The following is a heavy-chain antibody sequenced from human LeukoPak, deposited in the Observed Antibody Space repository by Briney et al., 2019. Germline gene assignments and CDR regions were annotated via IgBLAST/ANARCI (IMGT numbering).Heavy chain of an antibody. CDR3: ARHGGRLQTLDY. V-gene: IGHV4-59*08. Sequence: PSETLSLTCTVSGGSISRYYWSWIRQPPGKGLEWIGYIYYSGSTNYNPSLKSRVTTSVDTSKNQFSLKLSSVTAADTAVYYCARHGGRLQTLDYWGQGTLVTVSS. CDR1: GGSISRYY. CDR2: IYYSGST. D-gene: IGHD6-25*01. J-gene: IGHJ4*02.